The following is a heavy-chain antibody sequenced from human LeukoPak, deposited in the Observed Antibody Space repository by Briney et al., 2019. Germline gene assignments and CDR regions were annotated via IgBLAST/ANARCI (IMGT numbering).Heavy chain of an antibody. Sequence: PGRSLRLSCAASGFTFDDYAMHWVRQAPGKGLEWVSGISWNSGSIGYADSVKGRFTISRDNAKNSLYLQMNSLRAEDTAVYYCARAHRLSHNWFDPWGRGTLVTVSS. CDR3: ARAHRLSHNWFDP. J-gene: IGHJ5*02. D-gene: IGHD3-16*02. CDR1: GFTFDDYA. V-gene: IGHV3-9*01. CDR2: ISWNSGSI.